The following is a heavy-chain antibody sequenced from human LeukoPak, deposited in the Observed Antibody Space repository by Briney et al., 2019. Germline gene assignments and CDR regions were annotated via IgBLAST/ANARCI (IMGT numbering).Heavy chain of an antibody. D-gene: IGHD6-13*01. CDR3: ARDSSSSWYRAGNWFDP. V-gene: IGHV4-59*01. J-gene: IGHJ5*02. Sequence: SETLSLTCTVSGGSISSYYWSWIRQPPGKGLEWIGYIYYSGSTNYNPSLKSRVTISVDTSKNQFSLKLSSVTAADTAVYYCARDSSSSWYRAGNWFDPWGQGTLVTVSS. CDR2: IYYSGST. CDR1: GGSISSYY.